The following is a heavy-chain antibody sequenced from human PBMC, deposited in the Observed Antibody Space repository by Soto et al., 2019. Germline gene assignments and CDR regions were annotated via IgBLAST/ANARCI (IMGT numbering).Heavy chain of an antibody. D-gene: IGHD5-18*01. CDR3: ARDSYSSGYLCSPRD. J-gene: IGHJ4*02. V-gene: IGHV3-73*01. CDR1: GFTFSGSV. Sequence: GGSLRLSCAASGFTFSGSVMHWVRQASGKGLEWVGRIRSKANNYATAYAVSVKGRFTISRDDSRNTAHLQMNSLKTEDTAVYYCARDSYSSGYLCSPRDWGQGVQVTVSS. CDR2: IRSKANNYAT.